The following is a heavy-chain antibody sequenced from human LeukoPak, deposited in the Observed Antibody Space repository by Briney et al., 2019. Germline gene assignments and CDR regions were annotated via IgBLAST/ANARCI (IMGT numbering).Heavy chain of an antibody. J-gene: IGHJ6*03. D-gene: IGHD2-2*01. CDR2: IYTSGST. CDR1: GGSISSYY. CDR3: ARDRIVVVPAYYYYMDV. V-gene: IGHV4-4*07. Sequence: PSETLSLTCTVPGGSISSYYWSWIRQPAGKGLEWIGRIYTSGSTNYNPSLKSRVTMSVDTSKNQFSLKLSSVTAADTAVYYCARDRIVVVPAYYYYMDVWGKGTTVTVSS.